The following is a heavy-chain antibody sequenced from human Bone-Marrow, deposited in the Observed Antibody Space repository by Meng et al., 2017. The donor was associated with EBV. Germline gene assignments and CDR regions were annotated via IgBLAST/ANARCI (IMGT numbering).Heavy chain of an antibody. V-gene: IGHV4-34*02. J-gene: IGHJ5*02. D-gene: IGHD3-10*01. CDR3: ARGQHLTMVQGVIILIGPKFDP. Sequence: QVHLQQGGAGLLXXXXXLXLTXAXXGGSXXXYYWSWIPQPPGKGLEWIGEMNHSGSTNYNPSLKSRVTISVDTSKNQFSLKLSSVTAADTAVYYCARGQHLTMVQGVIILIGPKFDPWGQGTLVTVSS. CDR1: GGSXXXYY. CDR2: MNHSGST.